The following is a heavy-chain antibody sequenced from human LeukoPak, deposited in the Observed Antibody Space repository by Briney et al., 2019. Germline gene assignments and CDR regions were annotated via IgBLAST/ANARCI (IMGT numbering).Heavy chain of an antibody. D-gene: IGHD4-17*01. Sequence: PGGSLRLSCAASGLTFSSYWMSWVRQAPGKGLEWVANIKQDGSDKFYVASVKGRFTISRDNAKNSLYLQMNSLRAEDTAVYYCARGGDYGDSFDYWGQGTLVTVSS. CDR2: IKQDGSDK. J-gene: IGHJ4*02. CDR3: ARGGDYGDSFDY. V-gene: IGHV3-7*01. CDR1: GLTFSSYW.